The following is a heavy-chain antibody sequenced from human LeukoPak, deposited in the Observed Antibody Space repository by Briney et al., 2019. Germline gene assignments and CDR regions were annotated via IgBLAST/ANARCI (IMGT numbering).Heavy chain of an antibody. J-gene: IGHJ6*02. Sequence: ASVKVSCTASGYTFTSYGISWVRQAPGQGLEWMGWINTNTGNPTYAQGFTGRFVFSLDTSVSTAYLQISSLKAEDTAVYYCASPRAYDSSGYSYYGMDVWGQGTTVTVSS. D-gene: IGHD3-22*01. CDR3: ASPRAYDSSGYSYYGMDV. CDR1: GYTFTSYG. CDR2: INTNTGNP. V-gene: IGHV7-4-1*02.